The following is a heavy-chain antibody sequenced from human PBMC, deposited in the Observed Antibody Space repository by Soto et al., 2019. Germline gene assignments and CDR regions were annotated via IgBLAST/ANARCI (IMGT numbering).Heavy chain of an antibody. Sequence: GGSLRLSCAASGFTFDDYAMHWVRQAPGKGLEWVSGISWNSGSIGYADSVKGRFTISRDNAKNSLYLQMNSLRAEDTALYYCAKELYCSSTSCYLLYYYYGMDVWGQGTTVTVSS. CDR2: ISWNSGSI. V-gene: IGHV3-9*01. CDR3: AKELYCSSTSCYLLYYYYGMDV. CDR1: GFTFDDYA. J-gene: IGHJ6*02. D-gene: IGHD2-2*01.